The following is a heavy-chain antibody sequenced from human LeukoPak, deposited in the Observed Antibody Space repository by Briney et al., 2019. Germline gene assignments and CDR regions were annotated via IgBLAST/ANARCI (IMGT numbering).Heavy chain of an antibody. D-gene: IGHD2-2*02. CDR3: ARDLYNMAKDYYYGMDV. CDR1: GFTFSDYY. V-gene: IGHV3-11*05. Sequence: KTGGSLRLSCAASGFTFSDYYMSWIRQAPGKGLEWVSYISSSSSYTNYADSVKRRFTISRDNAKNSLYLQMNSLRAEDTAVYYCARDLYNMAKDYYYGMDVWGQGTTVTVSS. CDR2: ISSSSSYT. J-gene: IGHJ6*02.